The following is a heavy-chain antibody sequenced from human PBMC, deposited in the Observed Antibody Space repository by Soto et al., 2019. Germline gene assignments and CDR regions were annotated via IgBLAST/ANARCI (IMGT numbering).Heavy chain of an antibody. V-gene: IGHV3-21*01. CDR2: ISSSSSYI. CDR1: GFTFSSYS. CDR3: ARDLDSSGWYGGWFDP. Sequence: EVPLVESGGGLVKPGGSLRLSCAASGFTFSSYSMNWVRQAPGKGLEWVSSISSSSSYIYYADSVKGRFTISRDNATNSLYLQMNSLRAEDTAVYYCARDLDSSGWYGGWFDPWGQGTLVTVSS. D-gene: IGHD6-19*01. J-gene: IGHJ5*02.